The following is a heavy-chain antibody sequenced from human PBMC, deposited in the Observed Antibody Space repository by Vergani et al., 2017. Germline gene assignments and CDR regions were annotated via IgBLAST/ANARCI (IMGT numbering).Heavy chain of an antibody. CDR1: GYTLTELS. V-gene: IGHV1-24*01. D-gene: IGHD2-15*01. J-gene: IGHJ3*02. CDR2: FDPEDGET. CDR3: ATELRVGGPLFPDAFDI. Sequence: QVQLVQSGAEVKKPGASVKVSCKVSGYTLTELSMHWVRQAPGKGLEWMGGFDPEDGETISAQKFQGRVSMTEDTSTDTAYMELSSLRSEDTAVYYCATELRVGGPLFPDAFDIWGQGTMVTVSS.